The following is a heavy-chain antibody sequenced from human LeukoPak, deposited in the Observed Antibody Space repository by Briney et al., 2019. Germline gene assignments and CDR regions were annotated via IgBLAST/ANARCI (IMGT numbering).Heavy chain of an antibody. CDR2: ISSSGRTK. Sequence: RGGSLSLSRLVFEFTLVTYEMNGARQAPGKGLDWVSEISSSGRTKNYADSVKGRFTISRDNAKNSLYLQMNSLRAEDTAVYYCAREYGALGQALDYWGQGTRVTVSS. D-gene: IGHD4/OR15-4a*01. CDR1: EFTLVTYE. V-gene: IGHV3-48*03. CDR3: AREYGALGQALDY. J-gene: IGHJ4*02.